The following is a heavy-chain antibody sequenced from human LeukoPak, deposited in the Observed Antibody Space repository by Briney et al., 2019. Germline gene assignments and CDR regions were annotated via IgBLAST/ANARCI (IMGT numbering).Heavy chain of an antibody. CDR1: GGSISSSSYY. J-gene: IGHJ4*02. Sequence: SETLSLTCTVSGGSISSSSYYWGWIRQPPGKGLGWIGSIYYRGSTYYNPSLNGRVTISLDTSKTQLCLKLRSVTAADTAVYYCARQFGTWGQGSLVTVSS. CDR3: ARQFGT. D-gene: IGHD3-16*01. V-gene: IGHV4-39*01. CDR2: IYYRGST.